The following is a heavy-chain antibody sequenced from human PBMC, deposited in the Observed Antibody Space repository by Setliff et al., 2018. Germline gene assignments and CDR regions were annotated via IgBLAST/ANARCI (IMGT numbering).Heavy chain of an antibody. J-gene: IGHJ3*02. Sequence: GGSLRLSCAASGFSFSGSAVYWVRKASVKGLEWIGRIRGRTDNYATAYAASVRGRFTISRDDSKNTAYLQMNSLKTKDTAVYYCTFARDGYDVFDIWGQGTMVTVSS. CDR3: TFARDGYDVFDI. V-gene: IGHV3-73*01. CDR2: IRGRTDNYAT. CDR1: GFSFSGSA. D-gene: IGHD5-18*01.